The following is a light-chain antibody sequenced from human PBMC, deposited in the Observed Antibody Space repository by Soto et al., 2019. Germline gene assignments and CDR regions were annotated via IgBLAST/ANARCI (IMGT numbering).Light chain of an antibody. V-gene: IGLV2-14*01. Sequence: VLTQPASVSGSPGQSITISCTGTSSDVGDYNYVSWYQQHPGKAPKLMIYDVSSRPSGVSNRFSGSKSGNTASLTISGLQAEDEADYYCSSFTSSVTYVFGTGTKVTVL. CDR2: DVS. CDR3: SSFTSSVTYV. J-gene: IGLJ1*01. CDR1: SSDVGDYNY.